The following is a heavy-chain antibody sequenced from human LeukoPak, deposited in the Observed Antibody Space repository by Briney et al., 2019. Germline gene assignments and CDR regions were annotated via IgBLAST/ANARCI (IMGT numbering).Heavy chain of an antibody. D-gene: IGHD1-26*01. CDR2: ISTTATTI. Sequence: GSLRLSCAASGFTFSDYYMSWIRQAPGKGLEWVSYISTTATTIYYADSVKGRFTISRDNAKDSLYLQMNSLRAEDTAVYYCARATSYWFDYWGQGTLVTVSS. CDR3: ARATSYWFDY. CDR1: GFTFSDYY. V-gene: IGHV3-11*01. J-gene: IGHJ4*02.